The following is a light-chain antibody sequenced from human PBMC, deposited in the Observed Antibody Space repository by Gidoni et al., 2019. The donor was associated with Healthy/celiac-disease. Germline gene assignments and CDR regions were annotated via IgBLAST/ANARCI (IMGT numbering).Light chain of an antibody. CDR2: AAS. CDR1: QSISSY. CDR3: QQSYSTLTWT. V-gene: IGKV1-39*01. Sequence: DIQMTQSPSSLSASVGDRVTITCLASQSISSYLNWYQQKPGKAPKLLIYAASSLQSGVPSRFSGSGSGTDFTLTICSLQPEDFATYYCQQSYSTLTWTFGQGTKVEIK. J-gene: IGKJ1*01.